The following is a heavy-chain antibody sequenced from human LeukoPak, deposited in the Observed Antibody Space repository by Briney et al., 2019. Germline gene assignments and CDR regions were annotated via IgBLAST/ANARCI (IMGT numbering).Heavy chain of an antibody. D-gene: IGHD5-18*01. CDR2: ISYDGSNK. CDR3: ARATGIQLWSRGADY. V-gene: IGHV3-30*03. J-gene: IGHJ4*02. Sequence: GGSLRLSCAASGFTFSSYGMHWVRQAPGKGLEWVAVISYDGSNKYYADSVKGRFTISRDNSKNTLYLQMNSLRAEDTAVYYCARATGIQLWSRGADYWGQGTLVTVSS. CDR1: GFTFSSYG.